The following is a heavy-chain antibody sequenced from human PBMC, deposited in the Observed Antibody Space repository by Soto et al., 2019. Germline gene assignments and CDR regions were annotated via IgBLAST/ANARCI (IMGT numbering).Heavy chain of an antibody. CDR2: IVVGSGNT. J-gene: IGHJ5*02. CDR1: GFTFTSSA. Sequence: GASVKVSCKASGFTFTSSAVQWVRQARGQRLEWIGWIVVGSGNTNYAQKFQERVTITRDMSTSTAYMEPSSLRSEDTAVYYCAAASLLRLGYARNWFDLWGQGTLVTVSS. V-gene: IGHV1-58*01. D-gene: IGHD3-16*01. CDR3: AAASLLRLGYARNWFDL.